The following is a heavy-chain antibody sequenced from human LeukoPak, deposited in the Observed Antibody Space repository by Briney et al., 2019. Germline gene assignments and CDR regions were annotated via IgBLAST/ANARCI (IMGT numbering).Heavy chain of an antibody. J-gene: IGHJ4*02. Sequence: GGSLRLSCAATGFSFSTYGMHWVRQAPGKGLEWVAFIRYDGRNKYYADSVKGRFTISRDNSKNTLYLQMNSLRAEDTAVYYCAGGPYGGDFDYWGQGTLVTVSS. D-gene: IGHD4-23*01. CDR2: IRYDGRNK. V-gene: IGHV3-30*02. CDR3: AGGPYGGDFDY. CDR1: GFSFSTYG.